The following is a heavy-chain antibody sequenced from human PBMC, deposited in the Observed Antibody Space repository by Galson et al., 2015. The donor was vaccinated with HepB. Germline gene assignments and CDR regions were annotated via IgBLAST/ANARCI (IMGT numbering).Heavy chain of an antibody. D-gene: IGHD1-26*01. V-gene: IGHV3-48*02. J-gene: IGHJ4*02. CDR3: AREVNREWELKKAFDY. Sequence: SLRLSCAASGFTFSSYSMNWVRQAPGKGLEWVSYISSSSSTIYYADSVKGRFTISRDNAKNSLYLQMNSLRDEDTAVYYCAREVNREWELKKAFDYWGQGTLVTVSS. CDR2: ISSSSSTI. CDR1: GFTFSSYS.